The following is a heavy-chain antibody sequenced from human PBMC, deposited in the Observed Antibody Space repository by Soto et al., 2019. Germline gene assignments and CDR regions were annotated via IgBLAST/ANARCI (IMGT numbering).Heavy chain of an antibody. D-gene: IGHD1-1*01. J-gene: IGHJ6*02. CDR1: GFTFSNYH. V-gene: IGHV3-23*01. Sequence: LRLSCAAPGFTFSNYHMTWVRQAPGKGLEWVSAISGSGDDTYYADSVKGRFTISRDNSKNNLYLQMSSLRAEDTAVYYCAKIMTTAKYNWYGMDVCGHGTTVTVSS. CDR3: AKIMTTAKYNWYGMDV. CDR2: ISGSGDDT.